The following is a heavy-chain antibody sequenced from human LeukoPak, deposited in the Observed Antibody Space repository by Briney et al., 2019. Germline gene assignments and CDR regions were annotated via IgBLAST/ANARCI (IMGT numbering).Heavy chain of an antibody. CDR2: VNGNGGST. CDR3: AKSLYGGCDY. J-gene: IGHJ4*02. D-gene: IGHD3-16*02. Sequence: GGSLRLSCAASGFSFSTYAMSWVRQAPGKGLEWVSGVNGNGGSTSYADSVKGRFTTFRDNSKNTVYLQVNSLRVEDTAVYYCAKSLYGGCDYWGQGTVVTVSS. V-gene: IGHV3-23*01. CDR1: GFSFSTYA.